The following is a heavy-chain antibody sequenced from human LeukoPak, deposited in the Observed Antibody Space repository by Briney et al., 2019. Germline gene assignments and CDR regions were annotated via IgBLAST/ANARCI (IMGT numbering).Heavy chain of an antibody. CDR2: INRDGSDK. CDR1: GFIFNDYW. V-gene: IGHV3-7*01. J-gene: IGHJ4*02. CDR3: ARVGTWELQRVFDY. D-gene: IGHD1-26*01. Sequence: GGSLRLSCAVSGFIFNDYWMTWVRQVPGRGLEWVANINRDGSDKNYVDSVKGRLTMSRDSAKRSVYLEMSSLRVEDTAVYYCARVGTWELQRVFDYWGQGTPVTVSS.